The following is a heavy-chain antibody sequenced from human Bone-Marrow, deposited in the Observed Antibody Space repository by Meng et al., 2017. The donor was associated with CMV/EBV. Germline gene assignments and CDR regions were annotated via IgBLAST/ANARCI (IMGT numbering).Heavy chain of an antibody. CDR2: ISGTGAST. CDR1: GFAFNISA. V-gene: IGHV3-23*01. CDR3: AKDCVDGYSSNSYYFDY. J-gene: IGHJ4*02. D-gene: IGHD6-19*01. Sequence: GESLKISCAASGFAFNISAMSWVRQAPGKGLEWVSSISGTGASTYYGDSVEGRFSISRDNSQNTLYMQMNSLTVEDTAVYYCAKDCVDGYSSNSYYFDYWGQGTLVTVSS.